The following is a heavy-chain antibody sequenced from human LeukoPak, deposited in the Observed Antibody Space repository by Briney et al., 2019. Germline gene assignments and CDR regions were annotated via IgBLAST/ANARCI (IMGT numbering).Heavy chain of an antibody. CDR2: IWYDGSNK. CDR3: ARDPGYSSG. D-gene: IGHD6-19*01. CDR1: GFTFSSYG. J-gene: IGHJ4*02. V-gene: IGHV3-33*01. Sequence: GGSLRLSCAASGFTFSSYGMHWVRQAPGKGLEWVAVIWYDGSNKYYADSVKGRFTISRDNAKNSLYLQMNSLRAEDTAVYYCARDPGYSSGWGQGTLVTVSS.